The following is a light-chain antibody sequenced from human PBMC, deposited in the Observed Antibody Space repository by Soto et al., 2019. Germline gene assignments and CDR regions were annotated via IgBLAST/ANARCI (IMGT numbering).Light chain of an antibody. CDR1: QDISNY. V-gene: IGKV1-33*01. Sequence: DIQMNQSPSSLSASVGDRVTITCQASQDISNYLNWYQQKPGKAPKLLIYDASNLETGVPSRFSGSRSGTDFTFTISNLKPEDIATYYCQQYDNLPSITFGQGTRLEIK. CDR2: DAS. CDR3: QQYDNLPSIT. J-gene: IGKJ5*01.